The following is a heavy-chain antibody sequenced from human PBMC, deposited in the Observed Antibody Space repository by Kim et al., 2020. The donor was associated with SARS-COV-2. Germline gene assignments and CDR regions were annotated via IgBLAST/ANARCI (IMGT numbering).Heavy chain of an antibody. CDR1: GYSFTSNW. CDR3: ARGGTSGSRLFDY. D-gene: IGHD2-15*01. J-gene: IGHJ4*02. V-gene: IGHV5-51*01. CDR2: IYPSDSDT. Sequence: GESLKISCKTSGYSFTSNWVGWVRQMPGEGLEWMGAIYPSDSDTIYSPSFRGQVTISADKSLTTAYLQWSSLKASDTAMYYCARGGTSGSRLFDYWGQGTLVTVSS.